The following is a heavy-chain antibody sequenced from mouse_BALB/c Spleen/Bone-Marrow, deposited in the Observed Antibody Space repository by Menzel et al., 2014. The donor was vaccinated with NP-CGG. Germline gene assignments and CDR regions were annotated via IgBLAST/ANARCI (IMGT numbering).Heavy chain of an antibody. CDR3: ASYYRYDRRFAY. D-gene: IGHD2-14*01. V-gene: IGHV14-3*02. CDR1: GFNIKDTY. J-gene: IGHJ3*01. Sequence: QLQQSGAELVKPGASVKSSCTASGFNIKDTYMHWVKQRPEQGLEWIGRIDPANGNTKYDPKFQGKATITADTSSNTAYLQLSSLTSEDTAVYYCASYYRYDRRFAYWGQGTLVTVSA. CDR2: IDPANGNT.